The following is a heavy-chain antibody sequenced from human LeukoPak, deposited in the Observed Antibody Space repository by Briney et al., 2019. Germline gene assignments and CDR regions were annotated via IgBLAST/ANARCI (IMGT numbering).Heavy chain of an antibody. CDR2: ISNSGDT. Sequence: PTGGSLRLSCAASGFSFSSYALHWVRQAPGKGLEWVSVISNSGDTYYADSVRGRFTVSRDNSKNTLYLEMNILRAEDTAVYYCAKPPYSSYVVPTVWGQGTLVTVSP. J-gene: IGHJ4*02. CDR3: AKPPYSSYVVPTV. V-gene: IGHV3-23*01. D-gene: IGHD4-11*01. CDR1: GFSFSSYA.